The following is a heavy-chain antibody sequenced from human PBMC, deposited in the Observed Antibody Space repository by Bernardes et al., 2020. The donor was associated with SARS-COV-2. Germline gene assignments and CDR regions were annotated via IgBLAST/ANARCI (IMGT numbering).Heavy chain of an antibody. Sequence: GGSLRLACAASGFTFSNAWMSWVRQAPGKGLEWVGRIKSKADGVTADYGTPVKGRFTISRDDSKNTLYLQMDSLKTEDTAVYYCSTEKPSITAAGHPRISFYWGQGTLVTVSS. D-gene: IGHD6-13*01. CDR3: STEKPSITAAGHPRISFY. CDR1: GFTFSNAW. J-gene: IGHJ4*02. CDR2: IKSKADGVTA. V-gene: IGHV3-15*01.